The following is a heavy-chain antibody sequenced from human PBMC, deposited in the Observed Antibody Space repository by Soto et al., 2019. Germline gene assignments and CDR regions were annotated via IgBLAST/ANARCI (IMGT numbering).Heavy chain of an antibody. CDR1: GFMFEDFA. Sequence: SLKISCTVSGFMFEDFAMHWVRQAPGQGLEWVSGINWNGVNKGYAESVLGRFTISRDNAKKSLYLDMNYLRPEDTAPYFCAKDVDRLGELWGYFQSWGQGTMVTVSS. J-gene: IGHJ1*01. CDR3: AKDVDRLGELWGYFQS. D-gene: IGHD3-16*01. V-gene: IGHV3-9*01. CDR2: INWNGVNK.